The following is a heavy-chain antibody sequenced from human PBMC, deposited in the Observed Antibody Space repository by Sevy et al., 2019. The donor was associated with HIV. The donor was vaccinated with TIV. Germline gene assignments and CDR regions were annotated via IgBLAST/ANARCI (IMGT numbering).Heavy chain of an antibody. CDR2: IYYSGST. CDR3: ARDQGKRYDFWIIPLI. Sequence: SETLSLTCTVSGGSISSGGYYWSWIRQHPGKGLEWIGYIYYSGSTYYNPSLKSRVTISVDTSKNQFSLKLSSVTAADTAVYYCARDQGKRYDFWIIPLIWGQGTLVTVSS. CDR1: GGSISSGGYY. J-gene: IGHJ4*02. D-gene: IGHD3-3*01. V-gene: IGHV4-31*03.